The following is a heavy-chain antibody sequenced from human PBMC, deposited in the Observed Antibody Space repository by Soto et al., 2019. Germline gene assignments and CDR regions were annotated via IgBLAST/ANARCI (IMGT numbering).Heavy chain of an antibody. J-gene: IGHJ6*02. CDR2: INHSGST. D-gene: IGHD1-26*01. Sequence: PSETLSLTCAVYGGSFSGYYWSWIRQPPGKGLEWIGEINHSGSTNYNPSLKSRVTISVDTSKNQFSLKLSSVTAADTAVYYCAREGHVGAPLYYYYGMDVWGQGTTVTV. CDR3: AREGHVGAPLYYYYGMDV. CDR1: GGSFSGYY. V-gene: IGHV4-34*01.